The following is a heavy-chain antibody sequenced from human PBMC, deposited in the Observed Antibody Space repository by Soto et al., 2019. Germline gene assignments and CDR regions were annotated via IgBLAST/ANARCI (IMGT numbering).Heavy chain of an antibody. J-gene: IGHJ4*02. D-gene: IGHD3-22*01. V-gene: IGHV3-33*01. CDR1: GFSFSSYV. CDR3: ARLTSINYYDNSGYYGSFDY. Sequence: QVQLVESGGGVVQPGRSLRLSCAASGFSFSSYVMHWVRQAPGKGLEWVAVIWYAGSNKYYADSVKGRFTISRDNSKNTLYLQMNSLRAEDTAVYFCARLTSINYYDNSGYYGSFDYWGQGTLVTVSS. CDR2: IWYAGSNK.